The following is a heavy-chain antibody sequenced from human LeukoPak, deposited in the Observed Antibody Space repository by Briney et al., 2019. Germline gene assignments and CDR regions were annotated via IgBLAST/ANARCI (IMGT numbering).Heavy chain of an antibody. Sequence: PGGSLRLSCAASGFTFSSYEMNWVRQAPGKGLEWVSYISSSGSTIYSADSVKGRFTISRDNAKNSLYLQMNSLRAEDTGVYYCARGPTTHSDYWGQGTPVTVSS. J-gene: IGHJ4*02. CDR2: ISSSGSTI. CDR1: GFTFSSYE. CDR3: ARGPTTHSDY. V-gene: IGHV3-48*03. D-gene: IGHD2-15*01.